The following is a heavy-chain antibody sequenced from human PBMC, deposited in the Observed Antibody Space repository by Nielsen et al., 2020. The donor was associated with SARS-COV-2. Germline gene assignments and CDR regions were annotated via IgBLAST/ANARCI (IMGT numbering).Heavy chain of an antibody. D-gene: IGHD6-13*01. CDR2: IYYSGST. CDR3: ARGWPGQQLVPVDY. Sequence: SETLSLTCTVSGGSISSSSYYWGWIRQPPGKGLEWIGSIYYSGSTYYNPSLKSRVTISVDTSKNQFSLKLRSVTAADTAVYYCARGWPGQQLVPVDYWGQGTLVTVSS. V-gene: IGHV4-39*01. CDR1: GGSISSSSYY. J-gene: IGHJ4*02.